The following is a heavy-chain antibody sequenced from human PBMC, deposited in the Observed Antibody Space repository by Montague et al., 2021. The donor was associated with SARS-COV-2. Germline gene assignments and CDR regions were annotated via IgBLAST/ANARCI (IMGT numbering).Heavy chain of an antibody. CDR2: ISYDGSNK. J-gene: IGHJ4*02. CDR3: AAEMATISAPLDY. D-gene: IGHD5-24*01. V-gene: IGHV3-30*04. CDR1: GLTFSSYA. Sequence: SPRLSCAASGLTFSSYAMHWVRQAPGKGLEWVAVISYDGSNKYYADSVKGRFTISRNNSKNTLYLQMNSLRAEDTAVYYCAAEMATISAPLDYWGQGTLVTVSS.